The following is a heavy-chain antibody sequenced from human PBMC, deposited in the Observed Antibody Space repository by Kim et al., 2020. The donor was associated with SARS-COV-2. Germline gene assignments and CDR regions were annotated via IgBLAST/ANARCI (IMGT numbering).Heavy chain of an antibody. CDR3: TKGWGDY. V-gene: IGHV3-49*02. CDR2: YGGKT. J-gene: IGHJ4*02. Sequence: YGGKTKYDPSLKGRLTISRVDSKGSPYLQLNSLKTGDTAVYYCTKGWGDYWGQGTLVTVSS. D-gene: IGHD3-16*01.